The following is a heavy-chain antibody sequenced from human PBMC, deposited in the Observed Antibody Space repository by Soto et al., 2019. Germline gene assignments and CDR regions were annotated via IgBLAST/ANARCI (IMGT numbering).Heavy chain of an antibody. V-gene: IGHV3-30*18. D-gene: IGHD5-12*01. CDR2: ISYDGSNK. Sequence: QAQLVESGGGVVQPGRSLRLSCAASGFTFSSYGMHWVRQAPGKGLEWVAVISYDGSNKYYADSVKGRFTISRDNSKNTLYLQMNSLRAEDTAVYYCANHPLAPVANNYYWGMDVWGQGTTVTVSS. CDR3: ANHPLAPVANNYYWGMDV. CDR1: GFTFSSYG. J-gene: IGHJ6*02.